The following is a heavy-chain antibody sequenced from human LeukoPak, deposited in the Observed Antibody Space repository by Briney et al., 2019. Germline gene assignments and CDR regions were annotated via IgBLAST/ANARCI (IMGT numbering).Heavy chain of an antibody. Sequence: ASVKVSCKASGFTFTSSAVQWVRQARGQRLEWIGWIVVGSGNTNYAQKFQGRVTITADESTSTAYMELSSLRSEDTAVYYCARAVRATTLLLYYFDYWGQGTLVTVSS. CDR3: ARAVRATTLLLYYFDY. CDR1: GFTFTSSA. D-gene: IGHD1-26*01. J-gene: IGHJ4*02. CDR2: IVVGSGNT. V-gene: IGHV1-58*01.